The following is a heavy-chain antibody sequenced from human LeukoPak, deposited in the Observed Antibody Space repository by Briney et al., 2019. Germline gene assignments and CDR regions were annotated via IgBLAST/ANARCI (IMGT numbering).Heavy chain of an antibody. Sequence: SGGSLRLSCSASGFTFSRYAMHWVRQAPGKGLEYVSGINDNGGRTHYGDSVKGGFSISRDNSKNTLHLQMSTLRAEDTALYYCVKDVGGSYAFDYWGQGILATVAS. CDR2: INDNGGRT. D-gene: IGHD1-26*01. CDR1: GFTFSRYA. J-gene: IGHJ4*02. CDR3: VKDVGGSYAFDY. V-gene: IGHV3-64D*09.